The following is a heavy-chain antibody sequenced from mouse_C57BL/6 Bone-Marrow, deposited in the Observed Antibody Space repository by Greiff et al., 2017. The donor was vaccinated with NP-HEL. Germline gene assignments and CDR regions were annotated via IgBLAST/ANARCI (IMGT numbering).Heavy chain of an antibody. CDR2: IDPENGDT. Sequence: VQLQQSGAELVRPGASVTLSCTASGFNIKDDYMHWVKQRPEQGLEWIGWIDPENGDTEYASKFQGKATITADTSSNTAYLQLSSLTSEDTAVYYCTRYYGSSYPWFAYWGQGTLVTVSA. CDR3: TRYYGSSYPWFAY. V-gene: IGHV14-4*01. J-gene: IGHJ3*01. D-gene: IGHD1-1*01. CDR1: GFNIKDDY.